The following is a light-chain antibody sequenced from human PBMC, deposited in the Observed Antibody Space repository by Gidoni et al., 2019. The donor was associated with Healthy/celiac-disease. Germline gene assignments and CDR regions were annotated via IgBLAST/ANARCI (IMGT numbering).Light chain of an antibody. J-gene: IGKJ3*01. CDR3: QQYGSSPRVT. Sequence: EIVLTKSPGTLSLSPGERATLSCRASQRVSSSYLAWYQQKPGQAPRLLIYGASSRATGIPDRFSGSGSGTDFTLTISRLEPEDFAVYYCQQYGSSPRVTFGPGTKVDIK. CDR2: GAS. CDR1: QRVSSSY. V-gene: IGKV3-20*01.